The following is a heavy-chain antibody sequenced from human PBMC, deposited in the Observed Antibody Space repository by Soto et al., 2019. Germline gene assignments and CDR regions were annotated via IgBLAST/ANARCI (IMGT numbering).Heavy chain of an antibody. J-gene: IGHJ4*02. CDR1: GGSIRSGGYS. D-gene: IGHD3-3*01. Sequence: SETLSLTCAVSGGSIRSGGYSWSWIRQPPGKDLEWIGYIYHRGSTNYNKSLRNRVNISVDRSKKQFSKKQSAVTAAYTVVYYCASGGYDFWSGYYRSLDYWGQGTLVTVS. V-gene: IGHV4-30-2*01. CDR2: IYHRGST. CDR3: ASGGYDFWSGYYRSLDY.